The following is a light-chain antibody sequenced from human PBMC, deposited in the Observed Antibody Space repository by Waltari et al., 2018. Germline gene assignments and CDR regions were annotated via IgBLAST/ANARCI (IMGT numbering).Light chain of an antibody. J-gene: IGLJ7*01. V-gene: IGLV1-51*02. CDR3: GTWDSSLSGAV. CDR1: SSNIGNNY. CDR2: ENT. Sequence: QSVLTQPPSVSAAPGQRVTISCSGGSSNIGNNYVSWYRQFPGTAPKLLIDENTERPSGIPGRFPGSKSGTSAPLDITGLQAGDEADYYCGTWDSSLSGAVFGGGTHLTVL.